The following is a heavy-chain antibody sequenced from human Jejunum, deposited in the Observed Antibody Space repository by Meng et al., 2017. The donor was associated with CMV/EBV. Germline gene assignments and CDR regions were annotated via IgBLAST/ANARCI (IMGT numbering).Heavy chain of an antibody. Sequence: QVQLVKSGPGLVKPSETLSLTCTVSADSMGGCFWSWIRQAPGKGLEWIGYIYYSGGTNYNPSLKSRVTISIDTSKNQFSLKLTSVTAADTAMYYCAGGRLRHWYFGLWGHGTLVTVSS. J-gene: IGHJ2*01. CDR2: IYYSGGT. D-gene: IGHD4-17*01. V-gene: IGHV4-59*01. CDR3: AGGRLRHWYFGL. CDR1: ADSMGGCF.